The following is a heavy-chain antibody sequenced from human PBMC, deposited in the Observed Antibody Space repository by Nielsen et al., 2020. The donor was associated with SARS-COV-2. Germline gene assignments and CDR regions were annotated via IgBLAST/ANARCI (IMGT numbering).Heavy chain of an antibody. CDR2: INSDGSSP. CDR3: ARTDSSGNDAFDI. Sequence: GGSLRLSCAASGFTFSSYWMHWVRQAPGKGLGWVSRINSDGSSPSYADSVKGRFTISRDNAKNTLYLQMNSLRAEDTAVYYCARTDSSGNDAFDIWGQGTMVTVSS. V-gene: IGHV3-74*01. CDR1: GFTFSSYW. J-gene: IGHJ3*02. D-gene: IGHD3-22*01.